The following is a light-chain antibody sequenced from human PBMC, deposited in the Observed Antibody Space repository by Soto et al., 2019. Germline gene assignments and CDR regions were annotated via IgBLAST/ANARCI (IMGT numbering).Light chain of an antibody. CDR3: NSYRSTSARYV. J-gene: IGLJ1*01. Sequence: QSALTQPASVSGSPGQSITISCTGPNIDVGGYNYVSWYQQHPGKAPRLIISDVSNRPSGVSNRFSGSKSGNTASLTISGLQAEDEADYYCNSYRSTSARYVFGTGTKVTVL. CDR2: DVS. CDR1: NIDVGGYNY. V-gene: IGLV2-14*01.